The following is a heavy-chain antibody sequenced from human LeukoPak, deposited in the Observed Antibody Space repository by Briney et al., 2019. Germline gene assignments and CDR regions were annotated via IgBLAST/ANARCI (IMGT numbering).Heavy chain of an antibody. CDR2: IYWDDDK. V-gene: IGHV2-5*02. J-gene: IGHJ5*02. CDR3: AHSAYLRAAGTFGWFDP. CDR1: GFSLSTSGVG. D-gene: IGHD6-13*01. Sequence: SGPTLVKPTQTLTLTCTFSGFSLSTSGVGVGWIRQPPGKALEWLALIYWDDDKRYSPSLKSRLTITKDTSKNQVVLTMTNMDPVDTATYYCAHSAYLRAAGTFGWFDPWGQGTLVTVSS.